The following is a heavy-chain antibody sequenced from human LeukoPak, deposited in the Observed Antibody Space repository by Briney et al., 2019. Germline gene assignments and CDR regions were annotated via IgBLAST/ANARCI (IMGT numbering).Heavy chain of an antibody. CDR1: GYSISSGYY. V-gene: IGHV4-38-2*02. CDR3: VRPDDNSFDF. CDR2: IYHSGST. D-gene: IGHD3-9*01. J-gene: IGHJ3*01. Sequence: SETLSLTCTVSGYSISSGYYWGWIRPPPGKGLEWIGSIYHSGSTYYNPSLKSRVTISVDTSKNQFSLKLSSVTAADTAVYYCVRPDDNSFDFWGQGTMVTVSS.